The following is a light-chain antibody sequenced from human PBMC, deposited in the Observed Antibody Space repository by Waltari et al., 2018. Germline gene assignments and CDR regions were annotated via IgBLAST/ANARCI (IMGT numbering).Light chain of an antibody. J-gene: IGKJ4*01. CDR1: QTVLYMSNNKTY. CDR3: QQYYSAPLN. V-gene: IGKV4-1*01. CDR2: WAG. Sequence: DIVMTQPPAYLAVSLGERATINCNSSQTVLYMSNNKTYLAWYQQKPGQPPKLLIHWAGIRESGVPDRFSGSGSGTDFSLTISSLQAEDVAVYYCQQYYSAPLNFGGGTKVEIK.